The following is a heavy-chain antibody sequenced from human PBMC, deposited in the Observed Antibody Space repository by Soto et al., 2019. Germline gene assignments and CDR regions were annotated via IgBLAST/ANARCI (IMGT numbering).Heavy chain of an antibody. V-gene: IGHV3-23*01. CDR3: AKVFDYYYYGMDV. CDR1: GSTFSSFA. CDR2: ISNSGGST. J-gene: IGHJ6*02. Sequence: LRLSCAASGSTFSSFAMSWVRQAPGKGLEWVSAISNSGGSTYYADSVKGRFTISRDNSKNTLYLQMNSLRAEDTAVYYCAKVFDYYYYGMDVWGQGTTVTVSS.